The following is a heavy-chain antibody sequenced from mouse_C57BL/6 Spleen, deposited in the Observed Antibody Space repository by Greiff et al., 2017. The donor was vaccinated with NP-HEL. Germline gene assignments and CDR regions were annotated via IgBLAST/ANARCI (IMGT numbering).Heavy chain of an antibody. CDR2: IYPRSGNT. CDR3: ARRRVYYGLDY. CDR1: GYTFTSYG. D-gene: IGHD1-1*01. J-gene: IGHJ2*01. Sequence: VQLQQSGAELARPGASVKLSCKASGYTFTSYGISWVKQRTGQGLEWIGEIYPRSGNTYYNEKFKGKATLTADKSSSTAYMELRNLTSEDSAVYFCARRRVYYGLDYWGQGTTLTVSS. V-gene: IGHV1-81*01.